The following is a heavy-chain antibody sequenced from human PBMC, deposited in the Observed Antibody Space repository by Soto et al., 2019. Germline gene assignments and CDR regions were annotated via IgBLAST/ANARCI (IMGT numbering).Heavy chain of an antibody. CDR2: INTGNGDT. CDR3: TRDDSRDSSAYSYDY. V-gene: IGHV1-3*04. CDR1: GYTFSIYA. Sequence: QVQLVQSGAEVKNPGASGKVSCKASGYTFSIYAIHWVRQAPGQRLEWMGWINTGNGDTRYSQKFQGRVTITSDTSATTAYMELSSLRSEDTAVYYCTRDDSRDSSAYSYDYWGQGTLVTVGS. D-gene: IGHD5-18*01. J-gene: IGHJ4*02.